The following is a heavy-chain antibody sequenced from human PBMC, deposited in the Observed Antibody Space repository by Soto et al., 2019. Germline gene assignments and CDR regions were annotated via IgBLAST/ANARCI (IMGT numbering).Heavy chain of an antibody. Sequence: QVQLQESGPGLVKPSQTLSLTCTVSGGSISSGGYYWSWIRQHPGKGLEWIGYIYYIGSTYYNPSLKSRVSIPLDTSKNQFSLKLSSVTAADTAVYYCARFYMVRGVMGAFDIWGQGTMVTVSS. CDR1: GGSISSGGYY. CDR3: ARFYMVRGVMGAFDI. V-gene: IGHV4-31*03. CDR2: IYYIGST. D-gene: IGHD3-10*01. J-gene: IGHJ3*02.